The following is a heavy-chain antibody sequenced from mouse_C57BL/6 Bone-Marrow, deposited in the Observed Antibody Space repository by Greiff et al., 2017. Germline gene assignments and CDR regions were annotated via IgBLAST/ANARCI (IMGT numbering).Heavy chain of an antibody. CDR3: ARHERDYGSSLWYFDV. Sequence: VQLQESGAELVKPGASVKLSCKASGYTFTEYTIHWVKQRSGQGLEWIGWFYPGSGSIKYNEKFKDKATLTADKSYSTVYMEISRWTSEDSAVYVCARHERDYGSSLWYFDVWGTGTTVTVSS. V-gene: IGHV1-62-2*01. D-gene: IGHD1-1*01. CDR2: FYPGSGSI. CDR1: GYTFTEYT. J-gene: IGHJ1*03.